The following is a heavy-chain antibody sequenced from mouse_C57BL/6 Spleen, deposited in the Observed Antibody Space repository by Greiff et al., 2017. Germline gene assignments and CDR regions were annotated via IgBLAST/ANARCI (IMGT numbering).Heavy chain of an antibody. CDR3: ARKESLCYDYVDYGMDY. Sequence: VKLVESGPGLVQPSQSLSITCTVSGFSLTSYGVHWVRQSPGKGLEWLGVIWSGGSTDYNAAFISRLSISKDNSKSQVFFKMNSLQADDAAIYYCARKESLCYDYVDYGMDYWGQGTSVTVSS. J-gene: IGHJ4*01. D-gene: IGHD2-4*01. CDR2: IWSGGST. V-gene: IGHV2-2*01. CDR1: GFSLTSYG.